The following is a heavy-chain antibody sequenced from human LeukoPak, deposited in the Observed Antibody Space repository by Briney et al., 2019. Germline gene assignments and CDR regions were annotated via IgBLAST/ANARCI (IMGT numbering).Heavy chain of an antibody. J-gene: IGHJ4*02. Sequence: GASVKVSCKASGGTFSSYAISWVRQAPGQGLEWMGGIIPIFGTANYAQEFQGRVTITADESTSTAYMELSSLRSEDTAVYYCARGVGATPDFDYWGQGTLVTVSS. CDR3: ARGVGATPDFDY. V-gene: IGHV1-69*01. CDR2: IIPIFGTA. CDR1: GGTFSSYA. D-gene: IGHD1-26*01.